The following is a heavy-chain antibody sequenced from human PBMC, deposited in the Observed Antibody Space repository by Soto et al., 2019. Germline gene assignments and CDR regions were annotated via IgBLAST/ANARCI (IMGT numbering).Heavy chain of an antibody. CDR1: GFTFSSYG. CDR2: ISYDGSNK. CDR3: AKDLDASIPQEYYFDY. J-gene: IGHJ4*02. Sequence: GGSLRLSCAASGFTFSSYGMHWVRQAPGKGLEWVAVISYDGSNKYYADSVKGRFTISRDNSKNTLYLQMNSLRAEDTAVYYCAKDLDASIPQEYYFDYWGQGTLVTVSS. D-gene: IGHD3-9*01. V-gene: IGHV3-30*18.